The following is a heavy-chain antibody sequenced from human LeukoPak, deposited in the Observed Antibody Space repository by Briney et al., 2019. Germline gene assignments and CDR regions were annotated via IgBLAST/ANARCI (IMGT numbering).Heavy chain of an antibody. CDR3: AGDYYDSSGPIHFGY. CDR2: IYHSGST. V-gene: IGHV4-4*02. J-gene: IGHJ4*02. Sequence: SKTLSLTCAVSGGSISSSNWWSWVRQPPGKGLEWIGEIYHSGSTNYNPSLKSRVTISVDKSKNQFSLKLSSVTAADTAVYYCAGDYYDSSGPIHFGYWGQGTLVTVSS. D-gene: IGHD3-22*01. CDR1: GGSISSSNW.